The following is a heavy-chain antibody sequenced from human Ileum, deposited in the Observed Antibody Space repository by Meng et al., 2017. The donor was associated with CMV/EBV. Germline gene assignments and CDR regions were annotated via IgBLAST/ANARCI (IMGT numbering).Heavy chain of an antibody. D-gene: IGHD3-10*01. Sequence: SCKASGGTFSSYAISWVRQAPGQGLEWMGGIIPILGIANYAQKFQGRVTITADKSTSTAYMELSSLRSEDTAVYYCARAGAAGGDYWGQGTLVTVSS. V-gene: IGHV1-69*10. CDR1: GGTFSSYA. CDR2: IIPILGIA. CDR3: ARAGAAGGDY. J-gene: IGHJ4*02.